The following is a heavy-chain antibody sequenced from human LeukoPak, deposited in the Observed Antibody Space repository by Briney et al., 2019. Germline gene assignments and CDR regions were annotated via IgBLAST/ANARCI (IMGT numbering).Heavy chain of an antibody. Sequence: ASVKVSCKASGYTFTTYGIIWVRQAPGQGLEWMGWISTYNAKTKYAQNLQGRVAMTTDTSTSTVYMELRSLTSDDTAVYYCARDTGSNFFDPWGQGTLVTVAS. J-gene: IGHJ5*02. D-gene: IGHD1-26*01. V-gene: IGHV1-18*01. CDR1: GYTFTTYG. CDR3: ARDTGSNFFDP. CDR2: ISTYNAKT.